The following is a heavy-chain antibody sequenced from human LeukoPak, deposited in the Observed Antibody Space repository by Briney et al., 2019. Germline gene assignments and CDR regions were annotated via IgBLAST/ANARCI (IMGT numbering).Heavy chain of an antibody. CDR2: IKQDGSEK. Sequence: TGGSLRLSCAASGFTVSSNYMSWVRQAPGKGLEWVANIKQDGSEKYYVDSVKGRFTISRDNAKNSLYLQMNSLRAEDTAVYYCARAQVLLWFERSLGFDYWGQGTLVTVSS. CDR3: ARAQVLLWFERSLGFDY. D-gene: IGHD3-10*01. J-gene: IGHJ4*02. CDR1: GFTVSSNY. V-gene: IGHV3-7*01.